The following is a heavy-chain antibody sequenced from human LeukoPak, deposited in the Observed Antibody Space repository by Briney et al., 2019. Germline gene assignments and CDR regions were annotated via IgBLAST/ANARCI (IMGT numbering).Heavy chain of an antibody. D-gene: IGHD5-24*01. CDR1: GGSISSYY. Sequence: SETLSLTCTVSGGSISSYYWSWIRQPPGKGLEWIGYIYYSGKTNYNPSLKSRLTISVDTSKNQFSPKLGSVTAADTAVYYCARESRRDGYKFDYWGQGTLVTVSS. CDR2: IYYSGKT. J-gene: IGHJ4*02. V-gene: IGHV4-59*01. CDR3: ARESRRDGYKFDY.